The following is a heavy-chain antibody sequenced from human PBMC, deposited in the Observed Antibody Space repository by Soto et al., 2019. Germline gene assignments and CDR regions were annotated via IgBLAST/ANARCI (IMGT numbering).Heavy chain of an antibody. CDR3: AKEAYSSSWGPFYFDY. Sequence: GGSLRLSCAASGFTFSSYGMHWVRQAPGKGLEWVAVISYDGSNKYYADSVKGRFTISRDNSKNTLYLQMNSLRAEDTAVYYCAKEAYSSSWGPFYFDYWGQGTLVTVSS. J-gene: IGHJ4*02. V-gene: IGHV3-30*18. CDR2: ISYDGSNK. CDR1: GFTFSSYG. D-gene: IGHD6-13*01.